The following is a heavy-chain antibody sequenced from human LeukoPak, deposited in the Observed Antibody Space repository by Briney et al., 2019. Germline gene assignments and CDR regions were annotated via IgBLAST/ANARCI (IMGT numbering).Heavy chain of an antibody. D-gene: IGHD5-18*01. Sequence: SETLSLTCTVSGGSISSYYWSWIRQPPGKGLEWIGYIYYSGSTNYNPSLKSRVTISVDTSKNQFSLKLSSVTAADTAVYYCAAAWIQLWLGNWFDPWGQGTLVTVSS. J-gene: IGHJ5*02. CDR1: GGSISSYY. V-gene: IGHV4-59*12. CDR3: AAAWIQLWLGNWFDP. CDR2: IYYSGST.